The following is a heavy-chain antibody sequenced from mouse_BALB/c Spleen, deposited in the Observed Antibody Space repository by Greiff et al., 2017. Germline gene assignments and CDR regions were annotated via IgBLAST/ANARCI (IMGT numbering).Heavy chain of an antibody. J-gene: IGHJ4*01. CDR3: ARRGDYDDAMDY. D-gene: IGHD2-4*01. CDR2: ISSGGSYT. V-gene: IGHV5-9-3*01. Sequence: EVQRVESGGGLVKPGGSLKLSCAASGFTFSSYAMSWVRQTPEKRLEWVATISSGGSYTYYPDSVKGRFTISRDNAKNTLYLQMSSLRSEDTAMYYCARRGDYDDAMDYWGQGTSVTVSS. CDR1: GFTFSSYA.